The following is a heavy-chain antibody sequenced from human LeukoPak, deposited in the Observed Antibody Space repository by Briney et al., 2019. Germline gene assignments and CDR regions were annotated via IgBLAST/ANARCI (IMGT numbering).Heavy chain of an antibody. Sequence: PGGSLRLSCAASGFTFSSYAMHWVRQAPGKGLEWAAVISYDGSNKYYADSVKGRFTISRDNSKNTLYLQMNSLRAEDTAVYYCARDSTVVVITTPGYWGQGTLVTVSS. D-gene: IGHD3-22*01. CDR1: GFTFSSYA. CDR2: ISYDGSNK. V-gene: IGHV3-30*04. CDR3: ARDSTVVVITTPGY. J-gene: IGHJ4*02.